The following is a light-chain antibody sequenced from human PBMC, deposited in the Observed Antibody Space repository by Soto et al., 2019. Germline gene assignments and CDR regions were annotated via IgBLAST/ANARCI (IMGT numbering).Light chain of an antibody. CDR3: QHCGNSRT. CDR2: CAS. CDR1: PSVSSN. J-gene: IGKJ1*01. Sequence: EIVLTQSPGTLSLCPXGRATLSGVAGPSVSSNFAWNQQKVGQASRLLIYCASNRDTGITERFSGSGCGKDFNLTISRLDPEDFAVYDCQHCGNSRTFGQGTKVDIK. V-gene: IGKV3-20*01.